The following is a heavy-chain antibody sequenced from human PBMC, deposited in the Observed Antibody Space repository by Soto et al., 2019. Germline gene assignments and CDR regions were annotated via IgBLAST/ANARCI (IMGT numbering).Heavy chain of an antibody. CDR3: ARDRRGNLSGWYGWAPRDYYYGMDV. CDR1: GFTFSSYS. J-gene: IGHJ6*02. D-gene: IGHD6-19*01. CDR2: ISSSSSYI. V-gene: IGHV3-21*01. Sequence: PGGSLRLSCAASGFTFSSYSMNWVRQAPGKGLEWVSSISSSSSYIYYADSVKGRFTISRDNAKNSLYLQMNSLRAEDTAVYYCARDRRGNLSGWYGWAPRDYYYGMDVWGQGTTVTVSS.